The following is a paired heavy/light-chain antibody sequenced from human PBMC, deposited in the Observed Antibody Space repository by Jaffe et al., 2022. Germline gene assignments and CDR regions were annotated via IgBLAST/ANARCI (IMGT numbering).Heavy chain of an antibody. V-gene: IGHV4-39*01. D-gene: IGHD6-6*01. J-gene: IGHJ4*02. CDR2: IYYSGST. CDR3: ARRRYEGIAARPPDTKNDY. Sequence: QLQLQESGPGLVKPSETLSLTCTVSGGSISSSSYYWGWIRQPPGKGLEWIGSIYYSGSTYYNPSLKSRVTISVDTSKNQFSLKLSSVTAADTAVYYCARRRYEGIAARPPDTKNDYWGQGTLVTVSS. CDR1: GGSISSSSYY.
Light chain of an antibody. CDR2: KDS. Sequence: SYELTQPPSVSVSPGQTARITCSGDALPKQYAYWYQQKPGQAPVLVIYKDSERPSGIPERFSGSSSGTTVTLTISGVQAEDEADYYCQSADSSGTYEVFGGGTKLTVL. CDR3: QSADSSGTYEV. V-gene: IGLV3-25*03. CDR1: ALPKQY. J-gene: IGLJ2*01.